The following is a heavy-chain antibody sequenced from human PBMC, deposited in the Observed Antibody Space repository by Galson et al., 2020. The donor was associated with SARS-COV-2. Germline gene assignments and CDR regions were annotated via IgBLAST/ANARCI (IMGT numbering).Heavy chain of an antibody. CDR2: IYHSGST. Sequence: SETLSLTCAVSGYSISSGYYWGWIRQPPGKGLEWIGSIYHSGSTYYNPSLKSRVTISVDTSKNQFSLKLSSVTAADTAVYYCARQEVLLWFGESRYFDYWGQGTLVTVSS. CDR1: GYSISSGYY. V-gene: IGHV4-38-2*01. D-gene: IGHD3-10*01. CDR3: ARQEVLLWFGESRYFDY. J-gene: IGHJ4*02.